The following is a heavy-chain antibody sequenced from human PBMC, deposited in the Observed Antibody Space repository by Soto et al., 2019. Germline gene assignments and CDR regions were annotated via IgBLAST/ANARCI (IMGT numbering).Heavy chain of an antibody. CDR3: ARSGYSYGPNPLLY. CDR2: IYYSGST. V-gene: IGHV4-31*03. Sequence: QVQLQESGPGLVKPSQTLSLTCTVSGGSISSGGYYWSWIRQHPGKGLEWIGYIYYSGSTYYTPALKSRVTISVDTSKNQFPLKLSSVTAADTAVYYCARSGYSYGPNPLLYWGQGTLVTVSS. J-gene: IGHJ4*02. CDR1: GGSISSGGYY. D-gene: IGHD5-18*01.